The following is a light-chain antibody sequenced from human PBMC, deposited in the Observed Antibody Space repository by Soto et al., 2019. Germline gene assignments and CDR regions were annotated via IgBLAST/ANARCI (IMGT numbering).Light chain of an antibody. CDR1: QSISSY. CDR2: KAS. V-gene: IGKV1-5*03. J-gene: IGKJ1*01. CDR3: QHYNSYSEA. Sequence: QLTQSPSSLSASVGDRVTITCRASQSISSYLNWYQQKPGKAPKLLIYKASTLKSGVPSRLSGSGSGTEFTLTISSLQPDDFATYYCQHYNSYSEAFGQGTKVDIK.